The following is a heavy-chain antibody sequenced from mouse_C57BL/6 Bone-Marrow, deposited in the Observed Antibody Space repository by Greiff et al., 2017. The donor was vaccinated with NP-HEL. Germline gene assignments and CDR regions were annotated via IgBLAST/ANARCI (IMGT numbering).Heavy chain of an antibody. CDR3: ARWVIYYYGSSQYYYAMDY. J-gene: IGHJ4*01. V-gene: IGHV1-78*01. CDR2: IYPRDGST. CDR1: GYTFTDHT. Sequence: QVQLQQSDAELVKPGASVKISCKVSGYTFTDHTIHWMKQRPEQGLEWIGYIYPRDGSTKYNEKFKGKATLTADKSSSTAYMQLNSLTSEDSAVYFCARWVIYYYGSSQYYYAMDYWGQGTSVTVSS. D-gene: IGHD1-1*01.